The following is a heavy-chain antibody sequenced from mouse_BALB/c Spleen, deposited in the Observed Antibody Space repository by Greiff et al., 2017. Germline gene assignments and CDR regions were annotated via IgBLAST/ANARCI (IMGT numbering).Heavy chain of an antibody. CDR2: ISNGGGST. CDR1: GFTFSSYT. Sequence: EVMLVESGGGLVQPGGSLKLSCAASGFTFSSYTMSWVRQTPEKRLEWVAYISNGGGSTYYPDTVKGRFTISRDNAKNTLYLQMSSLKSEDTAMYYCARLFITTVVGPFAYWGQGTLVTVSA. J-gene: IGHJ3*01. V-gene: IGHV5-12-2*01. D-gene: IGHD1-1*01. CDR3: ARLFITTVVGPFAY.